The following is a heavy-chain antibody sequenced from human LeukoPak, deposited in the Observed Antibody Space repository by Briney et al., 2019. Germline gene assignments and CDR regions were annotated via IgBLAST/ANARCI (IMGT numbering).Heavy chain of an antibody. Sequence: GASVTVSCKASGGTFSSYAISWVRQAPGQGLEWMGGIIPIFGTANYAQKFQGRVTITADESTSTAYMELSSLRSEDTAVYYCAREGDSSGYYSPHDYWGQGTLVTVSS. V-gene: IGHV1-69*13. D-gene: IGHD3-22*01. J-gene: IGHJ4*02. CDR3: AREGDSSGYYSPHDY. CDR1: GGTFSSYA. CDR2: IIPIFGTA.